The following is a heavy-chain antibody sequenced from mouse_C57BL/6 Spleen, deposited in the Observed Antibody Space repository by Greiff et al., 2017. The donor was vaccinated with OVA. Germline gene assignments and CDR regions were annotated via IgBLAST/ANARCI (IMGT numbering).Heavy chain of an antibody. D-gene: IGHD2-2*01. CDR1: GYTFTSYW. CDR3: ASGAYGYERYFDV. CDR2: IDPSDSYT. J-gene: IGHJ1*03. Sequence: QVQLQQPGAELVKPGASVKLSCKASGYTFTSYWMQWVKQRPGQGLEWIGEIDPSDSYTNYNQKFKGKATLTVDTSSSTAYMQLSSLTSEDSAVYYCASGAYGYERYFDVCGTGTTVTVSS. V-gene: IGHV1-50*01.